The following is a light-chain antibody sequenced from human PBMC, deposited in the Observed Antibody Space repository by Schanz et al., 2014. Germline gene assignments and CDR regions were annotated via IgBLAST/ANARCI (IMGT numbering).Light chain of an antibody. J-gene: IGLJ1*01. CDR3: CSYAGGTIYN. V-gene: IGLV2-8*01. CDR1: SSDVGGYNF. Sequence: QSALTQPASVSGSPGQSITISCTGTSSDVGGYNFVSWYQQHPGKAPKLMIYEVNKRPSGVPDRFTGSKSGNTASLTISGLQSEDEAEYFCCSYAGGTIYNFGTGTKLTVL. CDR2: EVN.